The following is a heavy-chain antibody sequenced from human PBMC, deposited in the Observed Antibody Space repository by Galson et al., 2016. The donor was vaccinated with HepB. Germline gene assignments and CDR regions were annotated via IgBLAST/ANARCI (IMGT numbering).Heavy chain of an antibody. CDR1: GGSFGSYA. CDR2: IILISGTA. CDR3: AREPDYSSGQYACDI. V-gene: IGHV1-69*13. Sequence: SVKVSCKASGGSFGSYAIHWVRQAPGQGLEWMGGIILISGTANYAQELQGRVTITADESTTTAYMDLSSLRSEDTAVYYCAREPDYSSGQYACDIWGQGTLVTVSS. J-gene: IGHJ3*02. D-gene: IGHD6-19*01.